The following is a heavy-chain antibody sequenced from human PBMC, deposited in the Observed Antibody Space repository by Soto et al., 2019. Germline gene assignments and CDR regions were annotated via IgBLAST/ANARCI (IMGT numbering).Heavy chain of an antibody. CDR3: ARMISYCSGGSCYLPDY. D-gene: IGHD2-15*01. Sequence: ASVKVSCTASGYTFTSYDISWVRQAPGQGLEWMGWISAYNGNTNYAQKLQGRVTMTTDTSTSTAYMELRSLRSDDTAVYYCARMISYCSGGSCYLPDYWGQGTLVTVSS. J-gene: IGHJ4*02. V-gene: IGHV1-18*01. CDR2: ISAYNGNT. CDR1: GYTFTSYD.